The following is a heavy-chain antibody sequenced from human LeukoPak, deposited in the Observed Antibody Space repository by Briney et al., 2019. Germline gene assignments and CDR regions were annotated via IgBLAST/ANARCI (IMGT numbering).Heavy chain of an antibody. CDR1: GYDFTSVG. CDR2: INPNSGGT. V-gene: IGHV1-2*02. Sequence: ASVKVSCKASGYDFTSVGITWVRQAPGQGLEWMGWINPNSGGTNYAQKFQGRVTMTRDTSIRTAYMELSSLTSDDTAVYYCASPGSSYDILTGPGYCDYWGQGTLVTVSS. D-gene: IGHD3-9*01. CDR3: ASPGSSYDILTGPGYCDY. J-gene: IGHJ4*02.